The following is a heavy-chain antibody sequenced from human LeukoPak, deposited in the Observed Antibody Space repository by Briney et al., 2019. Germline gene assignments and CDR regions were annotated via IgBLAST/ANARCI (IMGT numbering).Heavy chain of an antibody. D-gene: IGHD3-10*01. V-gene: IGHV1-18*01. Sequence: GASVKVSCKASGYTFTSYGISWVRQAPGQGLEWMGWISAYNGNTNYAQKLQGRVTMTTDTSTSTAYMELRSLRSDDTAVYYCARDPPYYYGSGSSKPLDYWGQGTLVTVSS. CDR2: ISAYNGNT. CDR1: GYTFTSYG. J-gene: IGHJ4*02. CDR3: ARDPPYYYGSGSSKPLDY.